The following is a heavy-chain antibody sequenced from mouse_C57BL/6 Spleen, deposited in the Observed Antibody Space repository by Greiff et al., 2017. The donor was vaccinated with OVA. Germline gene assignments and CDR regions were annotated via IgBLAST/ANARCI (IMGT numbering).Heavy chain of an antibody. V-gene: IGHV3-6*01. D-gene: IGHD4-1*01. CDR2: ISYDGSN. Sequence: EVQLQQSGPGLVKPSQSLSLTCSVTGYSITSGYYWNWIRQFPGNKLEWMGYISYDGSNNYNPSLKNRISITRDTSKNQFFLKLNSVTTEDTATYYCAREAGTGFACWGQGTLVTVSA. CDR1: GYSITSGYY. CDR3: AREAGTGFAC. J-gene: IGHJ3*01.